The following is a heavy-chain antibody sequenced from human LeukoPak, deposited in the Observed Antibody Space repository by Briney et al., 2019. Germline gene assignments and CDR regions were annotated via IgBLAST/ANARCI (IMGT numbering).Heavy chain of an antibody. V-gene: IGHV3-7*05. CDR3: ARDTGYNTFDY. CDR2: IKEDGSDK. D-gene: IGHD5-24*01. J-gene: IGHJ4*02. CDR1: GXTFSNYW. Sequence: GGSLRLSCAASGXTFSNYWMSWVRQAPGKGLEWVANIKEDGSDKYYVDSVKGRFTISRDNAKNSQYLQMNSLRAEDTAVYYCARDTGYNTFDYWGQGTLVTVSS.